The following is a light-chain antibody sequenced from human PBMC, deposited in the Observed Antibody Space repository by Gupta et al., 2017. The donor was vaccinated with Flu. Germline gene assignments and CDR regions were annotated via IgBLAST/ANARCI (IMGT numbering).Light chain of an antibody. CDR3: CSNAGGGTYV. V-gene: IGLV2-23*01. Sequence: QSALPQPASVSGSPGQSVTISCTGTSTNVGNSNFVSWYQQNPGKAPKLMIYSTTKRPSAVSNRFSGSKSGDTASLTISGLQAEDEADYYCCSNAGGGTYVFGTGTKVTVL. J-gene: IGLJ1*01. CDR2: STT. CDR1: STNVGNSNF.